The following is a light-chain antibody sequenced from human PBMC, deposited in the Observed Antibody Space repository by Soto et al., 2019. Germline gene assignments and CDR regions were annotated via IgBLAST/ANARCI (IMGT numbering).Light chain of an antibody. CDR2: DVS. V-gene: IGLV2-11*01. CDR1: SSDVGDYNY. CDR3: CSYAGSRDV. Sequence: QSALTQPRSVSGSPGQSVTISCTGTSSDVGDYNYVSWYQQHPGKAPKLMIYDVSKRPSGVPDRFSGSKSGNTASLTISGLQAEDEADYYFCSYAGSRDVFGTGTKLTVL. J-gene: IGLJ1*01.